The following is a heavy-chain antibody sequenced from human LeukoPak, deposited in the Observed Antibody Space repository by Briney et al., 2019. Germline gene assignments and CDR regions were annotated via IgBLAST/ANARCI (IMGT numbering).Heavy chain of an antibody. Sequence: SETLSLTCTVSGGSISSSSYYWGWIRQPPGKGLEWIGSIYYSGSTYYNPSLKSRVTISVDTSKNQFSLKLSSVTAADTAVYYCARGEYYGSGSYYPDYWGQGTLVTVSS. J-gene: IGHJ4*02. CDR1: GGSISSSSYY. CDR2: IYYSGST. V-gene: IGHV4-39*01. CDR3: ARGEYYGSGSYYPDY. D-gene: IGHD3-10*01.